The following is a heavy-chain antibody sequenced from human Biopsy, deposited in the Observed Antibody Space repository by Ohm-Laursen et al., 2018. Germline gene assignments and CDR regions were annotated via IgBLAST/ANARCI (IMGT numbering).Heavy chain of an antibody. CDR2: IFNSANT. CDR3: ARGDYFDSNGYFWFDP. Sequence: SQTLSLTCTVSGGSISSGGSYWSWIRHRPGKGLEWIGYIFNSANTYYNPSLKNLITISGDTSKNQFSLKLNSVTAADTAVYYCARGDYFDSNGYFWFDPWGQGTLVTVSS. V-gene: IGHV4-31*01. J-gene: IGHJ5*02. D-gene: IGHD3-22*01. CDR1: GGSISSGGSY.